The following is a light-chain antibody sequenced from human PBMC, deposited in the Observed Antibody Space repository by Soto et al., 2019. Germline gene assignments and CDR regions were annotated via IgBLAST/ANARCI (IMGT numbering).Light chain of an antibody. CDR1: QSVTSNF. J-gene: IGKJ1*01. CDR3: QQYGSLPWT. V-gene: IGKV3-20*01. CDR2: AAS. Sequence: EIVLTQSPGTLSVSPGERATLSCRGRQSVTSNFLAWYQQKPGQSPRLLISAASTRASDVPDRFSGSGSGTDFTLTITRLEPEDFAVYYCQQYGSLPWTFGQGTKVE.